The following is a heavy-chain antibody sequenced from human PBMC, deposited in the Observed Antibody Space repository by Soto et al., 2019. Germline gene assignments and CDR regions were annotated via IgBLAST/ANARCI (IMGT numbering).Heavy chain of an antibody. CDR3: ATTRGSYFDY. Sequence: SETLSLTCAVSGYSISSGYYWGWLRQPPGKGLEWIGYISYIGSTNYNPSLKSRVTISLDTSNNQFSLRLTSVTAADTAVYYCATTRGSYFDYWGQGTLVTVSS. D-gene: IGHD1-26*01. J-gene: IGHJ4*02. V-gene: IGHV4-38-2*01. CDR2: ISYIGST. CDR1: GYSISSGYY.